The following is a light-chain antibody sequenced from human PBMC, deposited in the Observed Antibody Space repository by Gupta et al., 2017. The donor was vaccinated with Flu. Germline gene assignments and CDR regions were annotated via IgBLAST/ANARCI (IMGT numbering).Light chain of an antibody. CDR2: EAS. CDR1: ENIDTW. CDR3: QHYKSYFNT. Sequence: PSTLSASVGDRVTITCLASENIDTWLAWYQQKPGKAPNLLIHEASRVESGVPSRFSGRGSGTEFTLTISSLQPDDFATYYCQHYKSYFNTFGHGTKVHIK. V-gene: IGKV1-5*03. J-gene: IGKJ3*01.